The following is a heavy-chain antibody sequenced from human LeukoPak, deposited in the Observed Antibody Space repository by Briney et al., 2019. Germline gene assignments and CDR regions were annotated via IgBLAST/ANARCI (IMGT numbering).Heavy chain of an antibody. CDR3: ARDRGLYQPLLYYY. CDR2: ISSSSSYI. CDR1: GFTFSSYS. V-gene: IGHV3-21*01. D-gene: IGHD2-2*02. J-gene: IGHJ4*02. Sequence: PGGSLRLSCAASGFTFSSYSMNWVRQAPGKGLEWVSSISSSSSYIYYADSVKGRFTISRDNAKNSLYLQMNSLRAEDTAVYYCARDRGLYQPLLYYYWGQGTLVTVSS.